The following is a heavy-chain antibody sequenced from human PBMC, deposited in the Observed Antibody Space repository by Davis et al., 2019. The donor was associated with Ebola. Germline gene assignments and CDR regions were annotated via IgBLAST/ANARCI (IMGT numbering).Heavy chain of an antibody. CDR3: AKAGYSSGWAPFDY. J-gene: IGHJ4*02. CDR1: GFTFSTYA. D-gene: IGHD6-19*01. V-gene: IGHV3-23*01. Sequence: PGGSLRLSCAASGFTFSTYAMGWVRQAPGKGLEWVSDISSGGGAPYYADSVKGRFTTFRDNPKNTLYLQMNSLRAEDTAVYYCAKAGYSSGWAPFDYWGQGTLVTVSS. CDR2: ISSGGGAP.